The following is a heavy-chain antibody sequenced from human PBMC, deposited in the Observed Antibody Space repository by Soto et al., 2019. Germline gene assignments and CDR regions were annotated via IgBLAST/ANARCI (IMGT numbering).Heavy chain of an antibody. CDR1: GGSISSGGYS. D-gene: IGHD3-10*01. CDR3: ARLPMVRGVIIGYFQH. Sequence: PSETLSLTCAVSGGSISSGGYSWSWIRQPPGKGLEWIGYMYHSGSTYYNPSLKSRITISIDRSKNQFSLKLSSVTAADTVVYYCARLPMVRGVIIGYFQHWGQGTLVTVSS. J-gene: IGHJ1*01. V-gene: IGHV4-30-2*01. CDR2: MYHSGST.